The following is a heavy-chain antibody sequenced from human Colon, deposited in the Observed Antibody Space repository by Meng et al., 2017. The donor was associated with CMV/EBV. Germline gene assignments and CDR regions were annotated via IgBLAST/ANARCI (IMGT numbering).Heavy chain of an antibody. CDR3: ARDGLYSDAFDV. CDR2: ILPILGTV. CDR1: GGTFSSYT. D-gene: IGHD2-15*01. Sequence: SVKVSCKASGGTFSSYTINWVRQAPGQGLEWMGRILPILGTVKHSQNFQGRVTITADKSTSTAYTELESLRSEDTAVYYCARDGLYSDAFDVWGQGTMVTVSS. V-gene: IGHV1-69*08. J-gene: IGHJ3*01.